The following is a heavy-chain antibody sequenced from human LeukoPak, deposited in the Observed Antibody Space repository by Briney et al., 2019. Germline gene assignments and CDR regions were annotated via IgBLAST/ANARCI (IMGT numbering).Heavy chain of an antibody. CDR2: IYYSGST. D-gene: IGHD5-12*01. CDR3: ASGYDWGGTDY. V-gene: IGHV4-39*07. Sequence: PSETLSLTCTVSGGSISSSSYYWGWIRQPPGKGLEWIGSIYYSGSTYYNPSLKSRVTISVDTSKNQFSLKLSSVTAADTAVYYCASGYDWGGTDYWGQGTLVTVSS. CDR1: GGSISSSSYY. J-gene: IGHJ4*02.